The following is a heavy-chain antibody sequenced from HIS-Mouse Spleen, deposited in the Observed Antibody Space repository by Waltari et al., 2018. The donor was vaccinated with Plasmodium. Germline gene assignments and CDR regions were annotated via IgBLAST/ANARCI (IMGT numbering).Heavy chain of an antibody. CDR1: GYTFTGYY. V-gene: IGHV1-2*02. D-gene: IGHD6-13*01. Sequence: QVQLVQSGAEVKKPGASVKVSCKASGYTFTGYYMHWVRQAPGQGLEWMGWINPNSGGTNYAQKFQGRVTMTRDTSSSTADMELSRLRSDDTAVYYCARVLGYKAAAGTFVEYFQHWGQGTLVTVSS. J-gene: IGHJ1*01. CDR3: ARVLGYKAAAGTFVEYFQH. CDR2: INPNSGGT.